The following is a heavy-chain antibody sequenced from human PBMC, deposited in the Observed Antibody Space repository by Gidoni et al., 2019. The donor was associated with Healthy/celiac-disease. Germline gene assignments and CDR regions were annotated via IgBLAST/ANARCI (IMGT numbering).Heavy chain of an antibody. CDR1: GFTFSSYA. CDR3: AKPSSGSYFSDWFDP. D-gene: IGHD1-26*01. CDR2: ISGSGGST. Sequence: EVQLVESGGGLVQPGGSLRLACAASGFTFSSYAMSWVRQAPGKGLEWGSAISGSGGSTYYADSVKGRFTISRDNSKNTLYLQMNSLRAEDTAVYYCAKPSSGSYFSDWFDPWGQGTLVTVSS. J-gene: IGHJ5*02. V-gene: IGHV3-23*04.